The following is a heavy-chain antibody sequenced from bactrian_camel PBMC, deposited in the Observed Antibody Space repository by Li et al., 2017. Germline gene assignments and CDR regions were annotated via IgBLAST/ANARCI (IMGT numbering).Heavy chain of an antibody. V-gene: IGHV3S40*01. Sequence: DVQLVESGGGSVQPGGSLSLSCAASGFSFSTYDMSWVRQAPGKAREGVVVMLTGGRPTYYADSVKGRFTISQDNARNMVFLQMNSLTLEDTAMYYCAADVLGGGNCLPTAMRFWGQGTQVTV. CDR1: GFSFSTYD. CDR3: AADVLGGGNCLPTAMRF. J-gene: IGHJ4*01. D-gene: IGHD2*01. CDR2: MLTGGRPT.